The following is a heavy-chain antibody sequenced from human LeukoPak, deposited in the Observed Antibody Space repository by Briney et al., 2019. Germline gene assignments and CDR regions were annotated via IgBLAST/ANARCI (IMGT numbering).Heavy chain of an antibody. CDR2: IYYSGST. J-gene: IGHJ3*02. Sequence: SETLSLTCAVSGGSISSYYWSWIRQPPGKGLEWIGYIYYSGSTNYNPSLKSRVTISVDTSKNQFSLKLSSVTAADTAVYYCARDTGYSYGLDAFDIWGQGTMVTVSS. CDR1: GGSISSYY. D-gene: IGHD5-18*01. V-gene: IGHV4-59*01. CDR3: ARDTGYSYGLDAFDI.